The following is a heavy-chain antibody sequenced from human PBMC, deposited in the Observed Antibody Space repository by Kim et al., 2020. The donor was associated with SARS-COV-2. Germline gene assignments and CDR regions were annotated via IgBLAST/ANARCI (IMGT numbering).Heavy chain of an antibody. J-gene: IGHJ4*02. D-gene: IGHD6-6*01. CDR3: ARDDSSSGSIDY. V-gene: IGHV4-34*01. CDR2: INHSGST. CDR1: GGSFSGYY. Sequence: SETLSLTCAVYGGSFSGYYWSWIRQPPGKGLEWIGEINHSGSTNYNPSLKSRVTISVDTSKNQFSLKLSSVTAADTAVYYCARDDSSSGSIDYWGQGTLV.